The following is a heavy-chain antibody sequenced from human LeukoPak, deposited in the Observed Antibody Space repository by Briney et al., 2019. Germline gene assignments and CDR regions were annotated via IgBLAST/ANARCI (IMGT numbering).Heavy chain of an antibody. Sequence: SQTLSLTCAVSGGSIRSGGYSWSWIRQPPGKGLEWIGYIYHSGSTYYNPSLKSRVTISVDRSKNQFSLKLSSVTAADTAVYYCASQKSSFDYWGQGTLVTVSS. CDR2: IYHSGST. J-gene: IGHJ4*02. CDR1: GGSIRSGGYS. V-gene: IGHV4-30-2*01. CDR3: ASQKSSFDY.